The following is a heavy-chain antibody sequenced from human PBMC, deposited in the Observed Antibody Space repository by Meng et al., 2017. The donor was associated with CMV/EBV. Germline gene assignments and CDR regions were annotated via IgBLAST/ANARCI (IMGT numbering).Heavy chain of an antibody. Sequence: GESLKISCAASGFTFSNAWMSWVRQAPGKGLEWVGRIKSKTDSGTTDYAAPVKGRFTISRDDSKNTLYLQMNSLKTEDTAVYYCTTESGGSGRRNFDYWGQGTLVTVSS. D-gene: IGHD3-10*01. J-gene: IGHJ4*02. CDR2: IKSKTDSGTT. CDR1: GFTFSNAW. V-gene: IGHV3-15*01. CDR3: TTESGGSGRRNFDY.